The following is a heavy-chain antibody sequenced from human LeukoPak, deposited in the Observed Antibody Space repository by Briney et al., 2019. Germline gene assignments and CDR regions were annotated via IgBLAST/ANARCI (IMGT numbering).Heavy chain of an antibody. D-gene: IGHD6-13*01. CDR3: ARDISVMQQLVRPLDY. V-gene: IGHV1-18*01. CDR2: ISAYNGNT. Sequence: GASVKVSCKASGCTFTSYGISWVRQAPGQGLEWMGWISAYNGNTNYAQKLQGRGTMTTDTSTSTAYMELRSLRSDDTAVYYCARDISVMQQLVRPLDYWGQGTLVTVSS. CDR1: GCTFTSYG. J-gene: IGHJ4*02.